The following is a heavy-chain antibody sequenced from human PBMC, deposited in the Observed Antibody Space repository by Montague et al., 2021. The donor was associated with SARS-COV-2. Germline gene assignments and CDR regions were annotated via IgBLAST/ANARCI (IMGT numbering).Heavy chain of an antibody. CDR3: ARLTAGYCSGGSCYWGTGFDY. Sequence: TLSLTCTVSGGSIGSGGYYWSWIRQHPGKGLEWIGYIYYSGSTYYNPSLKSRVTISVDTSKNQFSLKLSSVTAADTAVYYCARLTAGYCSGGSCYWGTGFDYWGQGTLVTVSS. D-gene: IGHD2-15*01. J-gene: IGHJ4*02. V-gene: IGHV4-31*03. CDR1: GGSIGSGGYY. CDR2: IYYSGST.